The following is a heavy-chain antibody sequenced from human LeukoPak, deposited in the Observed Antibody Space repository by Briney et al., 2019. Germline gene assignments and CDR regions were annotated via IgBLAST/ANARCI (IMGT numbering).Heavy chain of an antibody. V-gene: IGHV4-39*07. CDR3: ARVVGATYY. CDR2: IYHSGST. D-gene: IGHD1-26*01. Sequence: SETLSLTCTVSGGSISTSSYYWGWIRQPPGKGLEWIGSIYHSGSTYYNPSLKSRVTISVDTSKNQFSLKLSSVTAADTAVYYCARVVGATYYWGQGTLVTVSS. J-gene: IGHJ4*02. CDR1: GGSISTSSYY.